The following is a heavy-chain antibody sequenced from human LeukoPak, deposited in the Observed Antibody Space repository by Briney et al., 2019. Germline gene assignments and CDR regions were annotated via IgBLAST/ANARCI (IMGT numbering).Heavy chain of an antibody. Sequence: GESLKISCKVSGYTFANYWISWVRQMPGKGLEWMGIIYPADSETRYSPSFQGQVTISVDKSISTAYLQWSSLKASDTAMYYCGRKISGSYYGLGYWGQGTLVTVSS. CDR2: IYPADSET. CDR1: GYTFANYW. CDR3: GRKISGSYYGLGY. J-gene: IGHJ4*02. D-gene: IGHD1-26*01. V-gene: IGHV5-51*01.